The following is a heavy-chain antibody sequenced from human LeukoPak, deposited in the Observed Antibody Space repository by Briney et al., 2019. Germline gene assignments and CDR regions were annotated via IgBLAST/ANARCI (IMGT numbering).Heavy chain of an antibody. CDR1: GFTFSDYY. V-gene: IGHV3-11*04. J-gene: IGHJ3*02. CDR2: ISSSGSTI. CDR3: ARDPSPRPAPDAFDI. Sequence: GGSLRLSCAASGFTFSDYYMSWIRQAPGKGLEWVSYISSSGSTIYYADSVKGRFTISRDNAKNSLYLQMNSLRAEDTAVYYCARDPSPRPAPDAFDIWGQGTMVTVSS.